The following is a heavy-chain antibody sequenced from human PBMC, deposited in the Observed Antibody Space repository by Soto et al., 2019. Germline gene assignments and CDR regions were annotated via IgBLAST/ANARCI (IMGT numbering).Heavy chain of an antibody. D-gene: IGHD3-10*01. CDR3: AKGPQGGYYDSGTFYSTAS. J-gene: IGHJ5*02. V-gene: IGHV4-34*01. Sequence: LSLTCAVYGGSFHGYYWSWIRQPPGKGLEWIGEINHSGSANYNPTIKSRVSISVDTSKNQLSLQMTSVTAADTAVYYCAKGPQGGYYDSGTFYSTASWGQGTLVTVSS. CDR1: GGSFHGYY. CDR2: INHSGSA.